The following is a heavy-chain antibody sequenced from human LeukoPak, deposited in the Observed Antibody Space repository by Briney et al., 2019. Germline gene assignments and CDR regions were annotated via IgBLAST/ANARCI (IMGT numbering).Heavy chain of an antibody. CDR3: ATPSTRQYYYGMDV. V-gene: IGHV1-58*02. J-gene: IGHJ6*02. Sequence: GTSVKVSCKASGFTFTSSAMQWVRQARGQRLERIGWIVVGGGNTNYAQKFQERVTITRDMSTSTAYMELSSLRSEDTAVYYCATPSTRQYYYGMDVWGQGTTVTVSS. CDR2: IVVGGGNT. D-gene: IGHD1-1*01. CDR1: GFTFTSSA.